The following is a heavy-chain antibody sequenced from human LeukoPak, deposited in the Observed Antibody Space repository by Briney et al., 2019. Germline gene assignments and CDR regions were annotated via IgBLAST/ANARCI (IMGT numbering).Heavy chain of an antibody. J-gene: IGHJ6*04. CDR1: GFTFSSYE. V-gene: IGHV3-48*03. CDR2: ISSSGSTI. D-gene: IGHD3-10*02. Sequence: PGGSLRLSCAASGFTFSSYEMNWVRQAPGKGLEWVSYISSSGSTIYYADPVKGRFTISRDNAKNSLYLPMNSLRAEDTAVYYCAELGITMIGGVWGKGTTVTISS. CDR3: AELGITMIGGV.